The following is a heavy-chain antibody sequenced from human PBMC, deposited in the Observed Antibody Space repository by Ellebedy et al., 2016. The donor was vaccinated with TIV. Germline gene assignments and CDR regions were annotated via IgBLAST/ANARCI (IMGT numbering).Heavy chain of an antibody. D-gene: IGHD3-10*01. CDR2: VSAYSGNT. Sequence: AASVTVSCKSSGYTFIDYGVTWARQAPGQGLDWMGWVSAYSGNTNYAENLQGRVTMTTDTSTDTAYMELRSLRSADTAVYFCARYSGSGTYYRNGMDVWGQGTTVTVSS. CDR1: GYTFIDYG. CDR3: ARYSGSGTYYRNGMDV. V-gene: IGHV1-18*01. J-gene: IGHJ6*02.